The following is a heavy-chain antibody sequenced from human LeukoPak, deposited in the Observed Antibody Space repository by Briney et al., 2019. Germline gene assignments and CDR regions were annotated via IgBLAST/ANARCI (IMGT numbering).Heavy chain of an antibody. CDR1: GVTFSSYS. J-gene: IGHJ3*02. V-gene: IGHV3-21*01. CDR2: ISSSSSYI. Sequence: GGSLRLSCAASGVTFSSYSMNWVRQAPGKGLEWVSSISSSSSYIYYADSVKGRFTISRDNAKNSLYLQMNSLRAEDTAVYYWATTGPIAVAGPGAFDICGQGTMATVSS. D-gene: IGHD6-19*01. CDR3: ATTGPIAVAGPGAFDI.